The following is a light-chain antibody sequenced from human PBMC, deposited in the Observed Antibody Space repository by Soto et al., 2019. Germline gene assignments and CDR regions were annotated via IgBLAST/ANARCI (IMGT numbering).Light chain of an antibody. CDR2: DVS. CDR3: CSYAGSYTYV. CDR1: SSDVGGYNY. J-gene: IGLJ1*01. Sequence: QSALTQPASVSGSPGQSITISCTGTSSDVGGYNYVSWYQQHPGKAPKLMIYDVSERPSGVPDRFSGSKSGNTASLTISGLQAEDEADYYCCSYAGSYTYVFATGTKLTVL. V-gene: IGLV2-11*01.